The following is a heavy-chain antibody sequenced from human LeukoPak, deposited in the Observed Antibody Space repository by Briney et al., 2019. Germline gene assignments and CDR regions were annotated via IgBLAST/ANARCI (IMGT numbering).Heavy chain of an antibody. CDR3: ARHPVAGSTGWFDP. CDR2: ISGSSSYT. J-gene: IGHJ5*02. Sequence: PGGSLRLSCAASRFTFSSYSMSWVRQAPGKGLEWVSSISGSSSYTYYADSVKGRFSISRDNAKNSLYLQMNSLRAEDTAVYYCARHPVAGSTGWFDPWGQGTLVTVSS. V-gene: IGHV3-21*01. CDR1: RFTFSSYS. D-gene: IGHD6-19*01.